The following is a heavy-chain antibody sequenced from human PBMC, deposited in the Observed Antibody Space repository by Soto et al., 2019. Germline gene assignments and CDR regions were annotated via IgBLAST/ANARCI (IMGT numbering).Heavy chain of an antibody. CDR3: ASPPFPVCSNAVCYPFDY. CDR1: GYTFTDYY. CDR2: INPSGGST. J-gene: IGHJ4*02. V-gene: IGHV1-46*01. Sequence: QVQLVQSGAEVKKPGASVKVSCKASGYTFTDYYIHWVRQAPGQGLAWMGMINPSGGSTDYAQKFRGRGTMTRDTSTGTGYMELSSLRSEDTDVYYCASPPFPVCSNAVCYPFDYWGQGTLVTVSS. D-gene: IGHD2-8*01.